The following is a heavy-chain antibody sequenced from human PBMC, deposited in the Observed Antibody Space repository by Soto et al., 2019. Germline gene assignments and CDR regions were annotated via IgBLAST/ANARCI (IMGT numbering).Heavy chain of an antibody. J-gene: IGHJ4*02. CDR2: IIPIFGTA. Sequence: QVQLVQSGAEVKKPGSSGKVSCKASGGTFRSYAISWVRQAPGQGLEWMGGIIPIFGTAKYAQKFQGRVTITADESKTTAYMELSSMRSEDKAVYYCERSPYSSSMFLLASDYWGQGTMVTVSS. CDR3: ERSPYSSSMFLLASDY. D-gene: IGHD6-6*01. CDR1: GGTFRSYA. V-gene: IGHV1-69*01.